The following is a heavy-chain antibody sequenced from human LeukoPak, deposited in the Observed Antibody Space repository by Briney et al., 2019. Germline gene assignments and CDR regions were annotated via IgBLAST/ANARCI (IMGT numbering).Heavy chain of an antibody. Sequence: ASVKVSCKASGYTFTSYGISWVRQAPGQGLEWMGWISTYNGNTHYAQKLQGRATMTTDTSTTTAYMELRSLRSDDTAVYYCARDYRTGFDYWGQGTLVTVSS. CDR3: ARDYRTGFDY. CDR2: ISTYNGNT. D-gene: IGHD7-27*01. J-gene: IGHJ4*02. V-gene: IGHV1-18*01. CDR1: GYTFTSYG.